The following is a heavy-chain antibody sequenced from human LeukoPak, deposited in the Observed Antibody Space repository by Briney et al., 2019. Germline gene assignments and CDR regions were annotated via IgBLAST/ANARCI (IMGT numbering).Heavy chain of an antibody. CDR1: GYTFTGYF. J-gene: IGHJ4*02. CDR3: ARSTWGVGYCSGATCYAGDFNY. Sequence: GASVKVSCKASGYTFTGYFLHWVRQAPGQGLEWMAWINPNSGDKIYAQKFQGRVTMTRDTSINTAYMELSRLRSDDTAVYYCARSTWGVGYCSGATCYAGDFNYWGQGTVVTVSS. D-gene: IGHD2-15*01. CDR2: INPNSGDK. V-gene: IGHV1-2*02.